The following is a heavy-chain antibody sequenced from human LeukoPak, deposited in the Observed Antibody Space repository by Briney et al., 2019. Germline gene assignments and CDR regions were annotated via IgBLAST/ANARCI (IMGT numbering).Heavy chain of an antibody. CDR3: ARHLSGSYYKGPNWFDP. V-gene: IGHV4-59*08. D-gene: IGHD1-26*01. J-gene: IGHJ5*02. Sequence: PSETLSLTCTVSGGSISSYYWSWIRQPPGKGLEWIGYIYYSGSTNYNPSLKSRVTISVDTSKNQFSLELSSVTAADTAVYYCARHLSGSYYKGPNWFDPWGQGTLVTVSS. CDR1: GGSISSYY. CDR2: IYYSGST.